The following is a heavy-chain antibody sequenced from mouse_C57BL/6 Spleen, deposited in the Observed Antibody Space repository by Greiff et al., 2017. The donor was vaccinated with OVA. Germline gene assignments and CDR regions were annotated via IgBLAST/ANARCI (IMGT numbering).Heavy chain of an antibody. J-gene: IGHJ2*01. CDR3: AREDYYGSSFYYFDY. D-gene: IGHD1-1*01. Sequence: EVKLMESGPGLVKPSQSLSLTCSVTGYSITSGYYWHWIRQFPGNKLEWMGYISYDGSNNYNPSLQNRISITRATSKNQFFLKLNSVTTEDTATYDCAREDYYGSSFYYFDYWGQGTTLTVSS. CDR2: ISYDGSN. CDR1: GYSITSGYY. V-gene: IGHV3-6*01.